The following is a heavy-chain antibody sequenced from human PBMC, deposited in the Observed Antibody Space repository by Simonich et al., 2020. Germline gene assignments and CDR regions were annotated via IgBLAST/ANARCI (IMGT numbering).Heavy chain of an antibody. Sequence: QVQLVQSGAEVKKPGASVKVSCKASGYTFTGYYMHWVRQAPGQGLEWMGWSNPNRGGTNYAKKFQGRVTMTRDTSISTAYMELSRLRSDDTAVYYCARDPVVPAAIRNAFDIWGQGTMVTVSS. CDR2: SNPNRGGT. D-gene: IGHD2-2*01. J-gene: IGHJ3*02. CDR1: GYTFTGYY. V-gene: IGHV1-2*02. CDR3: ARDPVVPAAIRNAFDI.